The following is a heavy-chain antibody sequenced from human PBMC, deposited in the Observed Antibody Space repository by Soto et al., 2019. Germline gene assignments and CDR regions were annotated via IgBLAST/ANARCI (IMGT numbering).Heavy chain of an antibody. CDR3: ASSAVAGSRYYFDY. D-gene: IGHD6-19*01. Sequence: QVQLQESGPGLVKPSETLSLTCTVSGGSISSYYWSWIRQPAGKGLEWIGRIYTSGSTNYNPSLKSRVTMSVDTSKGQCSLKLSSVTAADTAVYYCASSAVAGSRYYFDYWGEGTLVTVSS. J-gene: IGHJ4*02. CDR2: IYTSGST. V-gene: IGHV4-4*07. CDR1: GGSISSYY.